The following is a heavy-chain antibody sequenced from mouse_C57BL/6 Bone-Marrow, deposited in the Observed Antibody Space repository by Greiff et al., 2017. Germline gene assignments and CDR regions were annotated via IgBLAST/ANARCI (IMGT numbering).Heavy chain of an antibody. J-gene: IGHJ4*01. CDR1: GYTFTDYY. V-gene: IGHV1-26*01. CDR3: ARSSIYYFGSSYDYAVDY. CDR2: INPNDGGT. Sequence: VQLKESGPELVKPGASVKISCKASGYTFTDYYMNWVKQSHGKSLEWIGDINPNDGGTSYNQKFKGKATLTVDKSSRTAYMELRSLTSEDSAVYYCARSSIYYFGSSYDYAVDYWGQGTSVTVSS. D-gene: IGHD1-1*01.